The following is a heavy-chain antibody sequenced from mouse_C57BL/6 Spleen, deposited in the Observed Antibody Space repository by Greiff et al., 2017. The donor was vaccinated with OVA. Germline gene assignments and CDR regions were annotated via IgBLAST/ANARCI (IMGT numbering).Heavy chain of an antibody. D-gene: IGHD1-1*01. Sequence: QVQLQQPGAELVMPGASVKLSCKASGYTFTSYWMHWVKQRPGQGLEWIGEIDPSDSYTNYNQKFKGKSTLTVDKSSSTAYMQLSSLTSEDSAVYYCARGHGSSSWYFDVWGTGTTVTVSS. V-gene: IGHV1-69*01. CDR1: GYTFTSYW. CDR2: IDPSDSYT. J-gene: IGHJ1*03. CDR3: ARGHGSSSWYFDV.